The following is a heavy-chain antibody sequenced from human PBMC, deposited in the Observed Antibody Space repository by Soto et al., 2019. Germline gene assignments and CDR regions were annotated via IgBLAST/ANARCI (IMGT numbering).Heavy chain of an antibody. J-gene: IGHJ5*02. D-gene: IGHD3-10*01. CDR2: IYYSGSI. CDR3: ARHLYGSGERFDP. V-gene: IGHV4-59*08. Sequence: SETLSRTCTVSGGSISSYYWSWIRQPPGKGLEWIGYIYYSGSINYNPSLKSRVTISVDTSKNQFSLKLSSVTAADTAVYYCARHLYGSGERFDPWGQGTLVTVSS. CDR1: GGSISSYY.